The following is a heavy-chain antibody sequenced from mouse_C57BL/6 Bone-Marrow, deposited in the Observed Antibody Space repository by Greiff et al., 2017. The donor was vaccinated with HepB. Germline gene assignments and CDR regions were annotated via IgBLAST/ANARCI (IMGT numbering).Heavy chain of an antibody. CDR3: TTFYVYYFDY. J-gene: IGHJ2*01. V-gene: IGHV14-4*01. D-gene: IGHD1-1*01. CDR2: IDPENGDT. CDR1: GFNIKDDY. Sequence: EVQLQQSGAELVRPGASVKLSCTASGFNIKDDYMHWVNQRPEQGLEWIGWIDPENGDTEYASKFQGKATITADTSSNTAYLQLSSLTSEDTAVYYCTTFYVYYFDYWGQGTTLTVSS.